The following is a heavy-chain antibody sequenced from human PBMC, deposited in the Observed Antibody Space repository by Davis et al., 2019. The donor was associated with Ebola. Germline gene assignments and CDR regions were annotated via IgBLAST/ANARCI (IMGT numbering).Heavy chain of an antibody. CDR2: INPNSGGT. J-gene: IGHJ5*02. CDR3: ARGTGYSSGWYGMRDRNWFDP. Sequence: AASVKVSCKASGYTFTGYYMHWVRQAPGQGLEWMGWINPNSGGTNYAQKFQGRVTMTRDTSISTAYMELSRLRSDDTAVYYCARGTGYSSGWYGMRDRNWFDPWGQGTLVTVSS. V-gene: IGHV1-2*02. CDR1: GYTFTGYY. D-gene: IGHD6-19*01.